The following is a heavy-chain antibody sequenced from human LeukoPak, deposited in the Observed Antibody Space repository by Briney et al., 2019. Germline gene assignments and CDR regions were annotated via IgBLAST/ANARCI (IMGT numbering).Heavy chain of an antibody. CDR2: INHSGGT. Sequence: SETLSLTCTVSGGSISSYYWSWIRQPPGKGLEWIGEINHSGGTNYNPSLKSRVTISVDTSKNQFSLKPSSVTAADTAVYYCARGPQEDYVWGSYRLFDYWGQGTLVTVSS. CDR3: ARGPQEDYVWGSYRLFDY. J-gene: IGHJ4*02. V-gene: IGHV4-34*01. CDR1: GGSISSYY. D-gene: IGHD3-16*02.